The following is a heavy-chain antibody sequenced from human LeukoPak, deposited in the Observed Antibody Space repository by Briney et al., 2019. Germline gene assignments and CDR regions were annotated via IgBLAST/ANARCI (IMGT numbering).Heavy chain of an antibody. CDR3: ARDRGYYYVYYYGMDV. CDR1: GYSISSGYY. Sequence: SETLSLTCTVSGYSISSGYYWGWIRQPPGKGLEWIGSIYHSGSTYYNPSLKSRVTISVDTSKNQFSLKLSSVTAADTAVYYCARDRGYYYVYYYGMDVWGQGTTVTVSS. D-gene: IGHD3-22*01. J-gene: IGHJ6*02. V-gene: IGHV4-38-2*02. CDR2: IYHSGST.